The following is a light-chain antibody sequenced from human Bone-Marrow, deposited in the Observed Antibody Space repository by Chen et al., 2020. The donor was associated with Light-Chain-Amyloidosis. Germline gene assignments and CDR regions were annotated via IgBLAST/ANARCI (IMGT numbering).Light chain of an antibody. J-gene: IGLJ3*02. V-gene: IGLV2-14*01. CDR1: SSDVGGYNF. CDR2: DVS. CDR3: SSSTSSSTLE. Sequence: QSALTQPASVSGSPGQSITISCTGTSSDVGGYNFVSWYQQHPGKAPKLMIYDVSNRPSGVSNRFSGSKAGNTASLTISGLQAEDEADSYCSSSTSSSTLEFGGGTKLTVL.